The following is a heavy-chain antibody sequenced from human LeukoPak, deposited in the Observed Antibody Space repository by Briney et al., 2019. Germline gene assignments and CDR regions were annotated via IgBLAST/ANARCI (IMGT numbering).Heavy chain of an antibody. Sequence: SETLSLTCTVSGGSISSHFWSWIRQAAGKGLEWIGRVSASGNSNYNPSLKSRVTMPVDSSKNQFSMRLSTVTAADTAVYYCARTAAAGAPYFDYWGLGTLVTVSS. D-gene: IGHD6-13*01. J-gene: IGHJ4*02. CDR1: GGSISSHF. CDR2: VSASGNS. V-gene: IGHV4-4*07. CDR3: ARTAAAGAPYFDY.